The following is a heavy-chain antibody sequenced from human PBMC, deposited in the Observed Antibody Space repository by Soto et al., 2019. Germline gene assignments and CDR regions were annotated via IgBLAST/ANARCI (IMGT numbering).Heavy chain of an antibody. CDR2: IFSNDEK. CDR1: GFSLNDARVG. CDR3: ARIQDYVWGSYPYDV. J-gene: IGHJ4*02. V-gene: IGHV2-26*01. Sequence: PTLVNPTETLTLTCTVSGFSLNDARVGVSWIRQPPGRALEWLAHIFSNDEKSYSTSLYNRLTISKDTSKSQVVLTMTNMGPVDTATYFCARIQDYVWGSYPYDVWGQGSLVTVSS. D-gene: IGHD3-16*02.